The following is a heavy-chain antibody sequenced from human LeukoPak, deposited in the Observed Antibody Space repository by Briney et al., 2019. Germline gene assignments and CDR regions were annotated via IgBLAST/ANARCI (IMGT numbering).Heavy chain of an antibody. J-gene: IGHJ4*02. D-gene: IGHD2-21*01. Sequence: GGSLRLSCAASGFTFSSYEMNWVRQAPGKGLEWVSYISSSGSTIYYADSVKGRFTISRDNAKNSLYLQMNSLRAEDTAVYYCAKVLRLHSPPYYFDYWGQGTLVTVSS. CDR2: ISSSGSTI. CDR3: AKVLRLHSPPYYFDY. V-gene: IGHV3-48*03. CDR1: GFTFSSYE.